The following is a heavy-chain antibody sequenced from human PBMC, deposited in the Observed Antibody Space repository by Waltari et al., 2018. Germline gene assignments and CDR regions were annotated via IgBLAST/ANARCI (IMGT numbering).Heavy chain of an antibody. V-gene: IGHV5-51*01. CDR3: ARQNIHSYGYGYFDY. CDR2: IYPGDSST. J-gene: IGHJ4*02. D-gene: IGHD5-18*01. CDR1: GYSFASYW. Sequence: EVQLVQSGAEVKKPGESLQIPCQGSGYSFASYWTGWVRQMPGKGLEWMGIIYPGDSSTKYSPSFQGQVTISVDTSISTAYLQWSSLKASDTAMYFCARQNIHSYGYGYFDYWGQGTLVTVSS.